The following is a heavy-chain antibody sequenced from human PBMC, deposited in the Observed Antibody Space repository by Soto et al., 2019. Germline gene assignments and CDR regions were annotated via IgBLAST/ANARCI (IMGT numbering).Heavy chain of an antibody. Sequence: ASVKVCCKASVYTFTSYYIQWVRQAPGQGLEWMGIINPSGGSTSYAQKFQGRVTMTRDRSTSTVYMEVSGLRSEDTAVYYCARDQEPSTLYYDYYYMDVWGKGTTVTVSS. CDR2: INPSGGST. CDR3: ARDQEPSTLYYDYYYMDV. J-gene: IGHJ6*03. CDR1: VYTFTSYY. V-gene: IGHV1-46*03.